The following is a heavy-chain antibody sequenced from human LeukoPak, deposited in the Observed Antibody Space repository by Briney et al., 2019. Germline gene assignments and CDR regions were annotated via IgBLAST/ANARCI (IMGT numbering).Heavy chain of an antibody. Sequence: SETLSLTCTVSGGSISSYYWSWIRQPPGKGLEWIGYIYYSGSTNYNPSLKSRVTISVDTSKNQFSLKLSSVTAADTAVYYCASSPAYSSGWDGGYAFDIWGQGTMVTVSS. CDR1: GGSISSYY. V-gene: IGHV4-59*01. D-gene: IGHD6-19*01. CDR2: IYYSGST. CDR3: ASSPAYSSGWDGGYAFDI. J-gene: IGHJ3*02.